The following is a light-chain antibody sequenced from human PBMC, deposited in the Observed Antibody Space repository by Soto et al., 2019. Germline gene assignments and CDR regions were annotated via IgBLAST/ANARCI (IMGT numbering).Light chain of an antibody. J-gene: IGKJ5*01. V-gene: IGKV3-11*01. CDR2: DAY. CDR1: QSFRGL. CDR3: QQRHMWPIT. Sequence: EVVLTHSPVTLCLSPGERGTLSSRASQSFRGLLAWSQQKPGQAPRLLIYDAYNRATGIPPRFSGSGSGTDFTLTISSLEPEDSAVYYCQQRHMWPITLGQGTRLEIK.